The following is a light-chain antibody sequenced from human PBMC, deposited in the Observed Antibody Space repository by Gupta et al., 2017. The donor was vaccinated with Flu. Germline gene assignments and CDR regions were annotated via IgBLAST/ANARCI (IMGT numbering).Light chain of an antibody. Sequence: VQWHRQRTGSSPTTLLYADNQRFAGVPDRFSGSVASSSTSASLTISELTTEDQADYSCQSFDVDTEGLSFCGGARLTVL. V-gene: IGLV6-57*01. CDR3: QSFDVDTEGLS. J-gene: IGLJ2*01. CDR2: ADN.